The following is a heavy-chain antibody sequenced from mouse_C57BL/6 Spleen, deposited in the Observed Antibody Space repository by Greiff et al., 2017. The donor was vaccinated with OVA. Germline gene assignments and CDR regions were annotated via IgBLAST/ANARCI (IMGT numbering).Heavy chain of an antibody. Sequence: VQLKESGPELVKPGASVKISCKASGYSFTDYNMNWVKQSNGKSLEWIGVINPNYGTTSYNQKFKGKATLTVDQSSSTAYMQLNSLTSEDSAVYYCARSYYSNYEGFAYWGQGTLVTVSA. J-gene: IGHJ3*01. D-gene: IGHD2-5*01. CDR1: GYSFTDYN. CDR3: ARSYYSNYEGFAY. V-gene: IGHV1-39*01. CDR2: INPNYGTT.